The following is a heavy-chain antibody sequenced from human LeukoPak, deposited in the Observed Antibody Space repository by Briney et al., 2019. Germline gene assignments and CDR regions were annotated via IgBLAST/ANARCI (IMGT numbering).Heavy chain of an antibody. D-gene: IGHD3-9*01. V-gene: IGHV4-61*02. J-gene: IGHJ4*02. CDR3: ARVGPDILIDY. Sequence: KTSETLSLTCTVSGGSISSGSYYWSWIRQPAGKGLEWIGRIYTSGSTNYNPSLKSRVTISVDTSKNQFSLKLSSVTAADTAVYYCARVGPDILIDYWGQGTLVTVSS. CDR1: GGSISSGSYY. CDR2: IYTSGST.